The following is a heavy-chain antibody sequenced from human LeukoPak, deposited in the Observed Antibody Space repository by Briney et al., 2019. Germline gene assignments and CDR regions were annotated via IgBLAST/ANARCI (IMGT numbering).Heavy chain of an antibody. CDR2: IYYSGST. CDR3: ARSGPLEWLLFWWFDP. Sequence: SETLSLTCTVSGGSISSSSYYWGWIRQPPGKGLEWIGSIYYSGSTYYNPSLKSRVTISVDTSKNQFSLKLSSVTAADTAVYYCARSGPLEWLLFWWFDPWGQGTLVTVSS. D-gene: IGHD3-3*01. J-gene: IGHJ5*02. V-gene: IGHV4-39*01. CDR1: GGSISSSSYY.